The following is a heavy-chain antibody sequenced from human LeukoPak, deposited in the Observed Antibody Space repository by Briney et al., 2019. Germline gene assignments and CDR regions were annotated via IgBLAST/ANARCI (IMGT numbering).Heavy chain of an antibody. D-gene: IGHD1-26*01. CDR2: IYSSGST. CDR3: GKNRYSGSLSPFDI. V-gene: IGHV3-53*01. J-gene: IGHJ3*02. CDR1: GFTVSSNY. Sequence: PGGSLRLSCAASGFTVSSNYMNWVRQAPGKGLVWVSIIYSSGSTYYADSVKGRFTISRDNAKNSLYLQMNSLRAEDTAVYYCGKNRYSGSLSPFDIWGQGTMVTVSS.